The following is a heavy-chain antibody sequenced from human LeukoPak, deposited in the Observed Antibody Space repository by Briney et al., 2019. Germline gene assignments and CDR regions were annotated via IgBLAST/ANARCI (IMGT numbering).Heavy chain of an antibody. CDR3: ARVGATDGYYYYMDV. V-gene: IGHV4-59*01. CDR2: IYYRGNT. CDR1: GGSMSSYY. Sequence: PSETLSLACTVSGGSMSSYYWSWIRQPPGKGLEWIGYIYYRGNTNYNPSLKSRVTISVDTSKNQFSLKLSAVTAADSAVYYCARVGATDGYYYYMDVWGKGTTVTVSS. D-gene: IGHD1-26*01. J-gene: IGHJ6*03.